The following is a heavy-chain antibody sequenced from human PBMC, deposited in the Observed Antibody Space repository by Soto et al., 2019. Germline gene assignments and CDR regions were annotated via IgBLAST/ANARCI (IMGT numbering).Heavy chain of an antibody. CDR2: IYYSGST. D-gene: IGHD6-19*01. Sequence: SETLSLTCTVSGGSISSYYWSWIRQPPGKGLEWIGYIYYSGSTNYNPSLKSRVTISVDTSKNQFSLKLSSVTAADTAVYYCAREGYSSGPVDYWGQGTLVTVSS. CDR3: AREGYSSGPVDY. CDR1: GGSISSYY. J-gene: IGHJ4*02. V-gene: IGHV4-59*01.